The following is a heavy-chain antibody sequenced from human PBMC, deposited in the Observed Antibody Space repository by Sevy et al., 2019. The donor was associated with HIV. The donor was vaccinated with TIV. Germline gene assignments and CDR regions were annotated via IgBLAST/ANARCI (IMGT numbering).Heavy chain of an antibody. D-gene: IGHD3-3*02. J-gene: IGHJ5*02. CDR3: AKEGKNIRSWFDP. CDR1: GYSCTNYG. CDR2: ISGYNGYT. Sequence: ASVNVSCKASGYSCTNYGIGWVRQAPRQGLEWIGWISGYNGYTNYAQNLQGRVTMTTDTSTSTAYMELRSLRSDDTAIYYCAKEGKNIRSWFDPWGQGTLVTVSS. V-gene: IGHV1-18*01.